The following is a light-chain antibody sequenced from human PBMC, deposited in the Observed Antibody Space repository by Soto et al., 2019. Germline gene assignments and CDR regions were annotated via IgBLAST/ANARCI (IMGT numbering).Light chain of an antibody. Sequence: QSALTQPASVSGSLGQSITIPCTGSSSDVGGYNYVSWHQQHPGKAPKLIISDVSHRPSGVSSRFSGSKSGNTASLIISGLQAEDEAASYCSSFTRSAPTYVFGTGTKVTVL. CDR3: SSFTRSAPTYV. J-gene: IGLJ1*01. CDR2: DVS. V-gene: IGLV2-14*01. CDR1: SSDVGGYNY.